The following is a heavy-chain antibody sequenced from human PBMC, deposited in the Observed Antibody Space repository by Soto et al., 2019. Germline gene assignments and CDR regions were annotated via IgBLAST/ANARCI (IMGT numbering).Heavy chain of an antibody. CDR2: ISFDGNNI. CDR1: GFNFSFYA. D-gene: IGHD2-2*01. CDR3: ARVGYSSIWFLAQFDS. V-gene: IGHV3-30-3*01. J-gene: IGHJ4*02. Sequence: PGGSLRLSCASSGFNFSFYAMHWVRQTPGKGLAWVAVISFDGNNIYYADSVRGRFTISRDSSSSMLYLQMNNLKPEDSAIYYCARVGYSSIWFLAQFDSCGQGTMVTVYS.